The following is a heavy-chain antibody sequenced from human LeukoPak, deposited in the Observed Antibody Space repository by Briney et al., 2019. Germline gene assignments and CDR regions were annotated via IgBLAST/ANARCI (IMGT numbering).Heavy chain of an antibody. CDR3: ARWGLASSSAGYYYYGMDV. Sequence: GASVKVSCKASGYTFTSYDINWVRQATGQGLEWMGWMNPNSGNTGDAQKFQGRVTMTRNTSISTAYMELSSLRSEDTAVYYCARWGLASSSAGYYYYGMDVWGQGTTVTVSS. J-gene: IGHJ6*02. D-gene: IGHD6-6*01. CDR2: MNPNSGNT. V-gene: IGHV1-8*01. CDR1: GYTFTSYD.